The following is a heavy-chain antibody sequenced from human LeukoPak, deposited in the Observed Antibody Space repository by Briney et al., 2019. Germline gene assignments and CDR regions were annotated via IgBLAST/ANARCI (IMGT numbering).Heavy chain of an antibody. CDR1: GFTFSSCE. D-gene: IGHD6-13*01. CDR2: ISSSGSTI. V-gene: IGHV3-48*03. Sequence: GGSLRLSCAASGFTFSSCEMNWVRQAPGKGLEWVSYISSSGSTIYYADPVKGRFTISRDNAKNSLYLQMNSLRAEDAAVYYCARDGDYSSSGGFGDYWGQGTLVTVSS. CDR3: ARDGDYSSSGGFGDY. J-gene: IGHJ4*02.